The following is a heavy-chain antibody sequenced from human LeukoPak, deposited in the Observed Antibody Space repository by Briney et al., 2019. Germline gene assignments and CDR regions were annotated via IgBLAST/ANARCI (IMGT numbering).Heavy chain of an antibody. CDR1: GYSFTSYW. CDR2: IYPGDSDT. J-gene: IGHJ4*02. Sequence: GESLQISCKGSGYSFTSYWIGWVRQMPGKGLEWMGIIYPGDSDTRYSPSFQGQVTISADKSISTAYLQWSSLKASDTAMYYCARQPLAAAGVYYFDYWGQGTLVTVSS. D-gene: IGHD6-13*01. CDR3: ARQPLAAAGVYYFDY. V-gene: IGHV5-51*01.